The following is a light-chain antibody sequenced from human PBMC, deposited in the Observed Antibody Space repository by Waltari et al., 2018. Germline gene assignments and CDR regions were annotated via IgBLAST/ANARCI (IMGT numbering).Light chain of an antibody. CDR1: QGISTTS. CDR3: QQYDSIVLT. J-gene: IGKJ4*01. CDR2: GAS. V-gene: IGKV3-20*01. Sequence: EIVLTQSPGTLSLSPGERATLSCRASQGISTTSVYWYQQKPGQAPRLLIYGASSRATGIPDRFSGSGSGTDFTLTISRLEPEDFAVYYWQQYDSIVLTFGGGTRVEI.